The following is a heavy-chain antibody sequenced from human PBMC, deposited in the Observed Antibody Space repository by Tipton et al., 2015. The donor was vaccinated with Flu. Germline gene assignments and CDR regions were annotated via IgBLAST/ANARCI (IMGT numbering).Heavy chain of an antibody. CDR3: VKGGRDNDY. CDR1: GFAFSTYA. Sequence: GSLRLSCAASGFAFSTYAMSWVRQAPGKGLQWVSSISDSASNTNYADSVRGRFTISRDNSENTVYLQMNSLRAGDTAVYYCVKGGRDNDYWGQGTLVTVSS. J-gene: IGHJ4*02. V-gene: IGHV3-23*01. CDR2: ISDSASNT. D-gene: IGHD2-15*01.